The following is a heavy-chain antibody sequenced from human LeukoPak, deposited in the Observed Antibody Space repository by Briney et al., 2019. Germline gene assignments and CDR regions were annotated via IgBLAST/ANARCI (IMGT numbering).Heavy chain of an antibody. V-gene: IGHV4-4*07. CDR3: ARDSPVVPAAMHLDYYYGMDV. CDR2: IYTSGST. CDR1: GASFSGYY. Sequence: SETLSLTCAVYGASFSGYYWSWIRQPAGKGLEWIGRIYTSGSTNYNPSLKSRVTMSVDTSKNQFSLKLSSVTAADTAVYYCARDSPVVPAAMHLDYYYGMDVWGQGTTVTVSS. D-gene: IGHD2-2*01. J-gene: IGHJ6*02.